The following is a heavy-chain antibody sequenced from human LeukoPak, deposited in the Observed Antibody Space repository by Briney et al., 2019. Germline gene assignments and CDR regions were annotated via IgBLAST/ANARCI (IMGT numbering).Heavy chain of an antibody. V-gene: IGHV1-18*01. D-gene: IGHD3-10*01. CDR2: ISAYNDNT. Sequence: ASVKVSCKASGYTFTMYGITWVRQAPGQGLEWMGWISAYNDNTNYAQKLQGRVTMTTDTSTSTAYMELRSLRSDDTAVYYCARDHERFGEEIDYWGQGTLVTVSS. J-gene: IGHJ4*02. CDR3: ARDHERFGEEIDY. CDR1: GYTFTMYG.